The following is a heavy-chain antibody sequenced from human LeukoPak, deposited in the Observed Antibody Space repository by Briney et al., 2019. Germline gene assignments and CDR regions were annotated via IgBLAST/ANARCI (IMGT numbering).Heavy chain of an antibody. CDR1: GITFSSYG. CDR3: ASGGLRHEYYFDY. J-gene: IGHJ4*02. V-gene: IGHV3-30*03. CDR2: ISYDGSNK. D-gene: IGHD3-3*01. Sequence: PGGSLRLSCAAPGITFSSYGMHWVRQAPGKGLEWVAVISYDGSNKYYADSVKGRFTISRENSKNMLYLQMNSLRGEDTAVYYCASGGLRHEYYFDYWGQETLVTVSS.